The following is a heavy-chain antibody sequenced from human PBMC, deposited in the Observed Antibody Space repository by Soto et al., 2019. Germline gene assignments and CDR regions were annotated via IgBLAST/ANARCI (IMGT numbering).Heavy chain of an antibody. V-gene: IGHV3-64D*06. CDR2: INNNGTNT. J-gene: IGHJ4*02. Sequence: GSLRLSCSASGFSFSIYTIHWGRQAPGKGLEFVAAINNNGTNTYYGDSVKDRFTISRDNSKNAVYLQMYGLRAEDTALYYCVKEKGPCCDWSYYFDCWGQGTQVTVSS. D-gene: IGHD3-9*01. CDR3: VKEKGPCCDWSYYFDC. CDR1: GFSFSIYT.